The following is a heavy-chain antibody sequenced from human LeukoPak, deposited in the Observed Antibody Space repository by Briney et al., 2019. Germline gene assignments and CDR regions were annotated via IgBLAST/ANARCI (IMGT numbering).Heavy chain of an antibody. CDR3: AKVRHLVGAAAGTNWFDP. CDR2: ISGSGGST. J-gene: IGHJ5*02. D-gene: IGHD6-13*01. Sequence: PGRSLRLSCAASGLTFSSYAMSWVRQAPGKGLEWVSAISGSGGSTYYADSVKGRFTIARDNYKNTLYLQMNSLRAEDTAVYDCAKVRHLVGAAAGTNWFDPWGQGTLVTVSS. CDR1: GLTFSSYA. V-gene: IGHV3-23*01.